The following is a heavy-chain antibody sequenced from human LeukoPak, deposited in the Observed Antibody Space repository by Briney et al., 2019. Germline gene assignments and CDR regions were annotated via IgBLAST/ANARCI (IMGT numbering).Heavy chain of an antibody. V-gene: IGHV1-24*01. Sequence: GASVKVSCKVSGYTLTELSMHWVRQAPGKGLEWMGGFDPEDGETIYAQKFQGRVTMTEDTSTDTAYMELSSLRSEDTAVYYCATVSDFIVGATTNAFDIWGQGTMVTVSS. CDR2: FDPEDGET. CDR1: GYTLTELS. CDR3: ATVSDFIVGATTNAFDI. D-gene: IGHD1-26*01. J-gene: IGHJ3*02.